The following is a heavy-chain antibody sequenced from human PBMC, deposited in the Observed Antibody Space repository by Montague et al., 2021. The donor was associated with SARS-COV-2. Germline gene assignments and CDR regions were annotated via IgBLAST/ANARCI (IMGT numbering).Heavy chain of an antibody. CDR2: TYYRSRWFN. CDR1: GDSVSSNSAA. CDR3: ARATEWRGYYYSYYMDV. V-gene: IGHV6-1*01. D-gene: IGHD1-14*01. Sequence: CAISGDSVSSNSAAWNWIRQSPSRGLEWLGRTYYRSRWFNDYAVSIRTRITINPDTSKNQFSLQLNSVTPEDTAVYYCARATEWRGYYYSYYMDVWGKGTTVTVSS. J-gene: IGHJ6*03.